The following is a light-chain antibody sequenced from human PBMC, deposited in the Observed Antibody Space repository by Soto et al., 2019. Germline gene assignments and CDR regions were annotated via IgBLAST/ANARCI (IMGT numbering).Light chain of an antibody. J-gene: IGLJ1*01. Sequence: QSALTQPRSVSGSPGQSVTISCTGTSRDVGGYNYVSWYQQHPGKAPKVMIYDVSERPSGVPDRFSGSKSGNTASLTISGLQSEDEPDYYCCSYAGSPRYVFGTWTKLTVL. CDR2: DVS. V-gene: IGLV2-11*01. CDR3: CSYAGSPRYV. CDR1: SRDVGGYNY.